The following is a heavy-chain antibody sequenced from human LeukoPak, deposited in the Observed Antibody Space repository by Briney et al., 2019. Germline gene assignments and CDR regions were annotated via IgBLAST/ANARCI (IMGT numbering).Heavy chain of an antibody. CDR1: GGSLSAYY. D-gene: IGHD1-26*01. V-gene: IGHV4-34*01. CDR2: INHSGST. CDR3: ATSTVGATIDY. J-gene: IGHJ4*02. Sequence: PSETLSLTCAVYGGSLSAYYWTWIRQPPGKGLEWIGEINHSGSTNYNPSLKSRVTISVDTSKNQFSLKLSSVTAADTAVYYCATSTVGATIDYWGQGTLVTVSS.